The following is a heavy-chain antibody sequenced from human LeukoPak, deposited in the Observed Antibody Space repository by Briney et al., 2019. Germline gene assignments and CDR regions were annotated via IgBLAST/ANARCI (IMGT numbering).Heavy chain of an antibody. Sequence: ASVKVSCKASGYTFTSYDINWVRQATGQGLEWMGWMNPNSGNTGYAQKFQGRVTMTRNTSISTAYMELSSLGSEDTAVYYCARVPAAHRGYYYYMDVWGKGTTVTISS. J-gene: IGHJ6*03. D-gene: IGHD2-2*01. V-gene: IGHV1-8*01. CDR1: GYTFTSYD. CDR2: MNPNSGNT. CDR3: ARVPAAHRGYYYYMDV.